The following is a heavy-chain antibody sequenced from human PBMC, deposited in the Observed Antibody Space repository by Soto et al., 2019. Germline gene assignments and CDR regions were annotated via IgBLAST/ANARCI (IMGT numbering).Heavy chain of an antibody. CDR3: ARRPLEYSSGWEEYYYYYGMDV. CDR1: GGSISSSSYY. CDR2: IYYSGST. V-gene: IGHV4-39*01. J-gene: IGHJ6*02. Sequence: PSETLSLTCTVSGGSISSSSYYWGWIRQPPGKGLEWIGSIYYSGSTYYNPSLKSRVTISVDTSKNQFSLKLSSVTAADTAVYYCARRPLEYSSGWEEYYYYYGMDVWGQGTTVTVSS. D-gene: IGHD6-19*01.